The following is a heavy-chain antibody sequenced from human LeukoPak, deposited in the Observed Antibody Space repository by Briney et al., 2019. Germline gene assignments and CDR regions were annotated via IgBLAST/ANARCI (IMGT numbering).Heavy chain of an antibody. J-gene: IGHJ4*02. CDR3: ASLADDSSGYYEDY. CDR1: GGSISSGGYS. D-gene: IGHD3-22*01. CDR2: IYHSGST. Sequence: SQTLSLTCAVSGGSISSGGYSWSWIRQPQGKGLEWIGYIYHSGSTYYNPSLKSRVTISVDRSKNQFSLKLSSVTAADTAVYYCASLADDSSGYYEDYWGQGTLVTVSS. V-gene: IGHV4-30-2*01.